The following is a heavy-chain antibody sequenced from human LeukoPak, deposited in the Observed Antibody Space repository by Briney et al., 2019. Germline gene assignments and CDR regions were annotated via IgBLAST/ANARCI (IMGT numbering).Heavy chain of an antibody. CDR1: GSSFTSYW. D-gene: IGHD2-15*01. J-gene: IGHJ6*02. Sequence: GASLQISCKGSGSSFTSYWIGWVRPLPGKGLEWMGIIYPGDSDTRYSPSFQGQVTISADKSISTAYLQWSSLKASDTAMYYCARLERLPNHYYYYGMDVWGQGTTVTVSS. CDR2: IYPGDSDT. V-gene: IGHV5-51*01. CDR3: ARLERLPNHYYYYGMDV.